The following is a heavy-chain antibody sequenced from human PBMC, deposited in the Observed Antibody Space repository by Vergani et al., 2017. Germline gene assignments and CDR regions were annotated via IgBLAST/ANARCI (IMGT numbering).Heavy chain of an antibody. D-gene: IGHD3/OR15-3a*01. Sequence: QVHLQEAGPGLVKPAETLSLTCTVSGDSMNNYYWNWIRQPAGKGLEWIGRIYGSGNINYNPSLESRVTISRDTSKNQFSLKVHSVTAADTAVYYCARGETRTDWLDPWGQGTQVIVSS. V-gene: IGHV4-4*07. CDR2: IYGSGNI. CDR1: GDSMNNYY. J-gene: IGHJ5*02. CDR3: ARGETRTDWLDP.